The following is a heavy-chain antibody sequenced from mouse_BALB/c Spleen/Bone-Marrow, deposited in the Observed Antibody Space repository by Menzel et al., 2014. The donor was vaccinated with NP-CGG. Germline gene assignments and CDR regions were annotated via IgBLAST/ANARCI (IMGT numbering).Heavy chain of an antibody. CDR2: INSNGGST. CDR3: ARRGWDGYFDY. Sequence: EVQVVESGGGLVKLGGSLELSCAASGFTFSSYYMSWVRQTPEKRLELVAAINSNGGSTYYPDTVKGRFTISRDNAKNTLYLQMSSLKSEDTALYYCARRGWDGYFDYWGQGTTLTVSS. D-gene: IGHD4-1*01. CDR1: GFTFSSYY. V-gene: IGHV5-6-2*01. J-gene: IGHJ2*01.